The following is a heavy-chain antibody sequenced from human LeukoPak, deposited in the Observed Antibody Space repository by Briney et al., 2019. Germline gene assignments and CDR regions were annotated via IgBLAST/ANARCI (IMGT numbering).Heavy chain of an antibody. J-gene: IGHJ3*02. Sequence: GSLRLPCAASGFTFSGSAMHWVRQASGKGLEWVGRIRSKANSYATAYAASVKGRFTISRDDSKNTAYLQMNSLKTEDTAVYYCARDVVDSTTGGRFAFDIWGQGTVVTVSS. V-gene: IGHV3-73*01. CDR3: ARDVVDSTTGGRFAFDI. D-gene: IGHD3-22*01. CDR1: GFTFSGSA. CDR2: IRSKANSYAT.